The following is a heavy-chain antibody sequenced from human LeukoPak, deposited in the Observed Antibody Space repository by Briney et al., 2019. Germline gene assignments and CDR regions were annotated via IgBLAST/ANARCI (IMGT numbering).Heavy chain of an antibody. J-gene: IGHJ5*02. Sequence: GGSLRLSCAASGFTFNNYAMRWVRQAPGKGPEWLSAISDSGGSTTDADSVKGRFTTSRDNSKSTLYLQMNSLRAEDTAIYYCAKIFHTDGYYLGEHLFDAWGQGTLVTVSS. CDR1: GFTFNNYA. CDR3: AKIFHTDGYYLGEHLFDA. V-gene: IGHV3-23*01. D-gene: IGHD3-22*01. CDR2: ISDSGGST.